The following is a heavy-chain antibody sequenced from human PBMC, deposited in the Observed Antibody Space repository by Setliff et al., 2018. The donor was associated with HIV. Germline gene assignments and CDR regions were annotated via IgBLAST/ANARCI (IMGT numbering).Heavy chain of an antibody. Sequence: GGSLRLSCVASGFTFSTFAMHWVRQAPGKGLEWVSVISYDGSRISYADSVKGRFTISRDNSKNTLYMEMSRLRAEDTAVYYCAKTLPTFSTYNWYFDLWGRGTLVTVSS. D-gene: IGHD3-16*01. V-gene: IGHV3-30*07. CDR2: ISYDGSRI. CDR3: AKTLPTFSTYNWYFDL. CDR1: GFTFSTFA. J-gene: IGHJ2*01.